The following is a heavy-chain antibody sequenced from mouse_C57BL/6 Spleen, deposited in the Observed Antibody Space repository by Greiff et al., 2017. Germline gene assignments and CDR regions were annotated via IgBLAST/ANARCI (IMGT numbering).Heavy chain of an antibody. Sequence: VQLQQPGAELVRPGASVKLSCTASGFNIKDDYMHWVKQRPEQGLEWIGWIDPENGDNEYASKFQGQATITVDTSSNTACLQLSRLTSEDTAVYYFSPGYYGSLWYFDVWGTGTTVTVSS. CDR3: SPGYYGSLWYFDV. CDR1: GFNIKDDY. CDR2: IDPENGDN. V-gene: IGHV14-4*01. D-gene: IGHD1-1*01. J-gene: IGHJ1*03.